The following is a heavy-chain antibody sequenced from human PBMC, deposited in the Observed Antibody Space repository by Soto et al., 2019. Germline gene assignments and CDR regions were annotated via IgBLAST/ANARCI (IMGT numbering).Heavy chain of an antibody. CDR1: GGSFSGYY. D-gene: IGHD3-10*01. J-gene: IGHJ4*02. CDR3: SRGPDYYGLGSYPY. V-gene: IGHV4-34*01. Sequence: QVQLQQWGAGLLKPSETLSLTCAVYGGSFSGYYWRWIRQPPGKGLEWIGEINHSGSTNYNPSLKGRITMSVDTAKYQFSRKLGFVAAADPAVYYWSRGPDYYGLGSYPYWGQGTLVTVSS. CDR2: INHSGST.